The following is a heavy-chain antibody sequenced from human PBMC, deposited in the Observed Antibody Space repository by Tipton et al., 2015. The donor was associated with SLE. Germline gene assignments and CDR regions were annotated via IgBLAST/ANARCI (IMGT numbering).Heavy chain of an antibody. J-gene: IGHJ5*02. D-gene: IGHD6-13*01. CDR2: IYHSGST. CDR3: ARSYSSPVGLS. V-gene: IGHV4-38-2*01. CDR1: GYSISSGYY. Sequence: TLSFTCAVSGYSISSGYYWGWIRQPPGKGLEWIGSIYHSGSTYYNPSLKSRVTISVDTSKNQFSLKLSSVTAADTAVYYCARSYSSPVGLSWGQGTLVTVSS.